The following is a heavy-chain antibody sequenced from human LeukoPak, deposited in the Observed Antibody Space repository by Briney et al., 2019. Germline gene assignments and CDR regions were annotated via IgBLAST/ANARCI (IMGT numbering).Heavy chain of an antibody. CDR3: ARGYGDYLDY. Sequence: RASVKVSCKASGYTFPTYYIHSVRQAPGQRLQWMAIINTSCGSTSYAQKVQGRVTMTSDTSTSTVYMELSSLRSEDTAVYYCARGYGDYLDYWGQGTLVTVSS. CDR2: INTSCGST. CDR1: GYTFPTYY. J-gene: IGHJ4*02. D-gene: IGHD4-17*01. V-gene: IGHV1-46*01.